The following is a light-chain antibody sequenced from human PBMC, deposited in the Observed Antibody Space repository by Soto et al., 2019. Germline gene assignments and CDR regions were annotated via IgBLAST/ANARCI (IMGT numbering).Light chain of an antibody. V-gene: IGKV1-5*03. CDR1: QSISSW. Sequence: DIQMTQSPSTLSASVGDRVTITCRASQSISSWLTWYQQKPGKAPKLLINTASSLESGVPSRFSGSGSGTEFTLTISSLQPDDFATYYCQQYNSYPFTFGQGTRLEIK. J-gene: IGKJ5*01. CDR2: TAS. CDR3: QQYNSYPFT.